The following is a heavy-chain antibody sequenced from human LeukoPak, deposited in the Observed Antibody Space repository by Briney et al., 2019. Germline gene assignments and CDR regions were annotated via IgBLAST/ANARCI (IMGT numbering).Heavy chain of an antibody. D-gene: IGHD6-6*01. Sequence: SETLSLTCTVSGGSISNYYWSWIRQPPGKGLEWIGYIYYSGSTNYNPSLKSRITISVDTSKNQFSLKLSSVTAADTAVYYCARDSEYSSSDFDYWGQGTLVTVSS. CDR3: ARDSEYSSSDFDY. J-gene: IGHJ4*02. CDR2: IYYSGST. V-gene: IGHV4-59*01. CDR1: GGSISNYY.